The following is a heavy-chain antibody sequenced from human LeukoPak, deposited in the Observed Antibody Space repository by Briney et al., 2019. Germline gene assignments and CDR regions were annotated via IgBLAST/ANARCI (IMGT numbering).Heavy chain of an antibody. CDR3: AKHVRTGVWFFDS. CDR1: GFTFSNYA. J-gene: IGHJ4*02. CDR2: ISWSSLTT. V-gene: IGHV3-23*01. D-gene: IGHD6-19*01. Sequence: PGGSLRLSCAASGFTFSNYALSWVRQAPGRGLEWVSLISWSSLTTEYADSVKGRFTVSRDNSKNTLSLQMNSLNADDTAVYYCAKHVRTGVWFFDSWGQGTLVTVSS.